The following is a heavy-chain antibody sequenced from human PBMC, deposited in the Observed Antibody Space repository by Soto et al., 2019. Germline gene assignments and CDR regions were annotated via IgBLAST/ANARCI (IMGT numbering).Heavy chain of an antibody. CDR3: AKDLEGYCTTTSCYTYFGLDV. D-gene: IGHD2-2*01. CDR1: GFTFSSYV. J-gene: IGHJ6*02. Sequence: PGGSLRLSXAASGFTFSSYVMHWVRQAPGKGLEWVAVISYDGSNKYYADSVKGRFTISRDNSKHTLYLQMNSLRPEDTAVYYCAKDLEGYCTTTSCYTYFGLDVWGQGTTVTVS. CDR2: ISYDGSNK. V-gene: IGHV3-30*18.